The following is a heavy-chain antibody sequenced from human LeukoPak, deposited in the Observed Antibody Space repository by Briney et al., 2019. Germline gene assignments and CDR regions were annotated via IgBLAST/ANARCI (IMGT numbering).Heavy chain of an antibody. V-gene: IGHV1-18*04. CDR1: GYTFTSYY. J-gene: IGHJ4*02. Sequence: ASVKVSCKASGYTFTSYYIHWVRQAPGQGLEWMGWISAYNGNTNYAQKLQGRVTMTTDTSTSTAYMELRSLRSDDTAVYYCALGSGSYYRGDYFDYWGQGTLVTVSS. CDR2: ISAYNGNT. D-gene: IGHD3-10*01. CDR3: ALGSGSYYRGDYFDY.